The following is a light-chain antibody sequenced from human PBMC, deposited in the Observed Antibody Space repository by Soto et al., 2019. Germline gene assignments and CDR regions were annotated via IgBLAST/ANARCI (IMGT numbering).Light chain of an antibody. V-gene: IGLV2-23*02. CDR1: NSEVGSYNL. Sequence: VLTQPASLSGSPGQSITISRPGNNSEVGSYNLVSWYQQHPGKAPKLMTYEVSKRPSGVSNRFSGSKSGNTASLTISGLQAEDEADYYCCSYAGSSTFEYVFGTGTKVTVL. CDR3: CSYAGSSTFEYV. CDR2: EVS. J-gene: IGLJ1*01.